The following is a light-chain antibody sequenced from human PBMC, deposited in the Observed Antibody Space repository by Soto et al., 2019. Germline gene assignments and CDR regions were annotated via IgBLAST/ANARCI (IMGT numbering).Light chain of an antibody. J-gene: IGKJ3*01. CDR3: VQALHTSQT. CDR1: QSLLHSNGYNY. Sequence: DIVMTQSPLSLPVTPGEPASISCRSSQSLLHSNGYNYLDWYLQKPGQSPQLLIYLGSNRASGVPDRFSGSGSGTDFTLKISRVEAEDVGVYYCVQALHTSQTFGPGTKVDIK. V-gene: IGKV2-28*01. CDR2: LGS.